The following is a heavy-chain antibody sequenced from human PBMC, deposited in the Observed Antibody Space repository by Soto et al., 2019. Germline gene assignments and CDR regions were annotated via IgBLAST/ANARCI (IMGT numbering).Heavy chain of an antibody. Sequence: GGSLRLSCAASGFTVSSNYMSWVRQAPGKGLEWISIIYSGGSTYYAESVKGRFTISRDNSKNTLYLQMYSLRAEDTAVYYCARDSIAGGYYYYYGLNVWGQGTTVTVSS. CDR2: IYSGGST. V-gene: IGHV3-53*01. D-gene: IGHD6-13*01. CDR3: ARDSIAGGYYYYYGLNV. J-gene: IGHJ6*02. CDR1: GFTVSSNY.